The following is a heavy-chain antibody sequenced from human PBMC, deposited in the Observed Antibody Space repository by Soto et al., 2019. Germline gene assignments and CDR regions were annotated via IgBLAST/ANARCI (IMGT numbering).Heavy chain of an antibody. Sequence: EVQLLESGGDLVQPGGSLRLSCAASGFSFGGYGMSWVRQAPGKGLEWVSALSGSGSTTYYADSVRGRFIISRDNSRDTLFLQMNSLRAEDTAVYFCANASQGYTGYDLDYWGQGTVVTVSP. CDR2: LSGSGSTT. CDR1: GFSFGGYG. V-gene: IGHV3-23*01. D-gene: IGHD5-12*01. J-gene: IGHJ4*02. CDR3: ANASQGYTGYDLDY.